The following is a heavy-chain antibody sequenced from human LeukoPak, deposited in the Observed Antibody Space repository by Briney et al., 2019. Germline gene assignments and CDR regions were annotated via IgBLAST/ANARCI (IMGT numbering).Heavy chain of an antibody. CDR2: IYTSGST. V-gene: IGHV4-4*07. CDR3: ARRIVGAPLDAFDI. D-gene: IGHD1-26*01. CDR1: GGSISSYY. J-gene: IGHJ3*02. Sequence: SETLSLTCTVSGGSISSYYWSWIRQPAGKGLEWIGRIYTSGSTNYNPSLKGRVTMSVDTSKNQFSLKLSSVTAADTAVYYCARRIVGAPLDAFDIWGQGTMVTVSS.